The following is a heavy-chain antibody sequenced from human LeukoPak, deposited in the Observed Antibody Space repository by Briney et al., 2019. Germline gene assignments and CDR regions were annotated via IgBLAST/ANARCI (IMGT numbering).Heavy chain of an antibody. Sequence: GGSLRLSCVVSGFTFSNSWMHWVRQAPGKGLVWVSRINSDGSSPTYADSVKGRFTISRDNSKNTLYLQMNNLRAEDTAVYYCARDRDLGSANYYFDYWGQGTLVTVSS. V-gene: IGHV3-74*01. D-gene: IGHD2-21*02. J-gene: IGHJ4*02. CDR1: GFTFSNSW. CDR2: INSDGSSP. CDR3: ARDRDLGSANYYFDY.